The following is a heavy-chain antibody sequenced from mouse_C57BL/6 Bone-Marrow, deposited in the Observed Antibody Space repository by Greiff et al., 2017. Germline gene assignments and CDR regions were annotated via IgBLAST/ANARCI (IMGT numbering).Heavy chain of an antibody. CDR2: IYPGGGYT. CDR3: ARDYSNYGYFDV. Sequence: QVQLKQSGAELVRPGTSVKMSCKASGYTFTNYWIGWAKQRPGHGLEWIGDIYPGGGYTNYNEKFKGKATLTADKSSSTAYMQFSSLTSEDSAIYYCARDYSNYGYFDVWGTGTTVTVSS. V-gene: IGHV1-63*01. CDR1: GYTFTNYW. J-gene: IGHJ1*03. D-gene: IGHD2-5*01.